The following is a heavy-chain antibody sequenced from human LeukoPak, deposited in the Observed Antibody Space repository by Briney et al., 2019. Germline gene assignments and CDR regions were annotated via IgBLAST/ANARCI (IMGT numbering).Heavy chain of an antibody. V-gene: IGHV1-24*01. Sequence: ASVKVSCKVSGYTLTELSMHWVRQAPGKGLEWMGGFDPEDGETIYAQKFQGRVTMTEDTSTDTAYMELSSLRSEDTAVYYCATDPLGQLVARDEYFQHWGQGTLVTVSS. CDR3: ATDPLGQLVARDEYFQH. D-gene: IGHD6-6*01. CDR1: GYTLTELS. J-gene: IGHJ1*01. CDR2: FDPEDGET.